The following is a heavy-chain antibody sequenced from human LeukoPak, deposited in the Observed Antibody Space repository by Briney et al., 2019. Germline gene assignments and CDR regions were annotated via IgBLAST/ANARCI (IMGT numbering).Heavy chain of an antibody. J-gene: IGHJ4*02. CDR3: ARQTVGLFDY. CDR1: GYSISSGYY. CDR2: IYHSGST. Sequence: SETLSLTCAVYGYSISSGYYWGWIRQPPGKGLEWIGSIYHSGSTYYNPSLKSRVTISVDTSKNQSSLRLSSVTAADTAVYYCARQTVGLFDYWGQGTLVTVSS. V-gene: IGHV4-38-2*01.